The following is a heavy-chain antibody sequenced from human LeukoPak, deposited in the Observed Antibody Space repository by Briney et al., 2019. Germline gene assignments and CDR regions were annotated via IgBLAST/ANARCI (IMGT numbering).Heavy chain of an antibody. J-gene: IGHJ4*02. CDR2: ISPGGGTT. CDR3: ARAQDISTGYYPSGFDS. CDR1: GFAFGSEA. D-gene: IGHD3-9*01. V-gene: IGHV3-23*01. Sequence: GGSLRLSCEVSGFAFGSEAMSWVRQSPARGLEWVASISPGGGTTYYADYVKDRFTISRDNSNNMLYVQMNSLRAEDTAVYYCARAQDISTGYYPSGFDSWGQGTLVTVSS.